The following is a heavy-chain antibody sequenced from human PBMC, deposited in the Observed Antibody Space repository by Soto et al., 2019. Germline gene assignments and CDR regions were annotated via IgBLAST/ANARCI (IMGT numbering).Heavy chain of an antibody. CDR2: ISAYNGNT. V-gene: IGHV1-18*01. CDR3: ARDGSYSSGWYSCYYYGMDV. CDR1: GYTFTSYG. Sequence: QVQLVQSGAEVKKPGASVKVSCKASGYTFTSYGISWVRQAPGQGLEWMGWISAYNGNTNYAQKLQGRVTMTTDTSTSTAYMELRSLRSDDTDVYYCARDGSYSSGWYSCYYYGMDVWGQGTTVTVSS. J-gene: IGHJ6*02. D-gene: IGHD6-19*01.